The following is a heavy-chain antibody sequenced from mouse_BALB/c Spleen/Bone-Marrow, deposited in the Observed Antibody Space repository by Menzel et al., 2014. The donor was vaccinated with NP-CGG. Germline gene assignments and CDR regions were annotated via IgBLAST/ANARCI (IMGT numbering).Heavy chain of an antibody. D-gene: IGHD2-3*01. CDR3: ARLGYYGWFAY. Sequence: EVQPQESGGGLVQPGGSLKLSCAASGFDFSRYWMSWVRQAPGKGLQWIGEINPESNTINYTPSLKDKFIISRDNAKNXLYLQMSKVRSEDTALYCCARLGYYGWFAYWGQGTLVTVSA. CDR1: GFDFSRYW. CDR2: INPESNTI. J-gene: IGHJ3*01. V-gene: IGHV4-1*02.